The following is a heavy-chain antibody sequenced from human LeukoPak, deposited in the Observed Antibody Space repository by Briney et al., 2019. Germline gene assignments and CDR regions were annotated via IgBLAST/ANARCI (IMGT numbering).Heavy chain of an antibody. CDR2: ISYDGDNK. V-gene: IGHV3-30*09. CDR1: GFNFKTHS. J-gene: IGHJ4*01. D-gene: IGHD3-16*01. Sequence: PGGSLTLSCAVSGFNFKTHSIHWVRQPPGKGLDWVAGISYDGDNKYYADSVKGRFGVSRDNSKNTVDMQMNSLTTEDTGPYYCAGGYHGLGGTYFDYWGHGSLVTVSS. CDR3: AGGYHGLGGTYFDY.